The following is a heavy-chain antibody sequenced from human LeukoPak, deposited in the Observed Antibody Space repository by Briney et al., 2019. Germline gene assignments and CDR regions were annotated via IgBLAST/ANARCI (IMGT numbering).Heavy chain of an antibody. D-gene: IGHD3-3*01. J-gene: IGHJ4*02. CDR3: ARLFGVVSPFDY. CDR1: GGSISSYY. V-gene: IGHV4-59*01. CDR2: IYYSGST. Sequence: SETLSLTCTVSGGSISSYYWSWIRQPPGKGLEWIGYIYYSGSTNYNPSLKSRVTISVDTSKNQSSLKLSSVTAADTAVYYCARLFGVVSPFDYWGQGTLVTVSS.